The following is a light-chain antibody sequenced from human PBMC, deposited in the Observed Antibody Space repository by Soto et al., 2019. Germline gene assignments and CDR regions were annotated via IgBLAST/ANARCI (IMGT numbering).Light chain of an antibody. Sequence: QSVLTQPPSVSGAPGQTVTISCTGRSSNIGAGYDVHWYQQLPGTAPKLLIYGDNNRPSGVPDRFSGSKSGTSASLAITGLQAEDEADYYCQSYDSSLSGSVYGGGTKLTVL. V-gene: IGLV1-40*01. J-gene: IGLJ2*01. CDR3: QSYDSSLSGSV. CDR1: SSNIGAGYD. CDR2: GDN.